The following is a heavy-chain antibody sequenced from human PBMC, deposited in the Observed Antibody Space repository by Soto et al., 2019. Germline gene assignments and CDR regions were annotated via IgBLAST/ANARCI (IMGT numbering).Heavy chain of an antibody. Sequence: EVQLEESGGGSVQPGGSLRLSCAASGFTVSSNYMSWVRQAPGKGLEWVSVIYSGGSTYYADSVKGRFTISRHNSKNTLYLQMNSLRAEDTAVYYCARENYCSGGSCYSGYFDYWGQGTLVTVSS. J-gene: IGHJ4*02. CDR1: GFTVSSNY. V-gene: IGHV3-53*04. D-gene: IGHD2-15*01. CDR3: ARENYCSGGSCYSGYFDY. CDR2: IYSGGST.